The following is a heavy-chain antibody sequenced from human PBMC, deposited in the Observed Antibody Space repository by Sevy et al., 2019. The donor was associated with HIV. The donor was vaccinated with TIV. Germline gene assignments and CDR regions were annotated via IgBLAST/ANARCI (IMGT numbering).Heavy chain of an antibody. V-gene: IGHV3-21*01. Sequence: GGSLRLSCAASGFTFSSYSMNWVRQAPGKGLEWLSSISNSGTFVYYADSVKGGFTMSRDSAKNSLDLQMNSLRAEDTAVYYCARDGLSGHDSFAIWGQGTMVTVSS. CDR1: GFTFSSYS. J-gene: IGHJ3*02. CDR3: ARDGLSGHDSFAI. D-gene: IGHD6-25*01. CDR2: ISNSGTFV.